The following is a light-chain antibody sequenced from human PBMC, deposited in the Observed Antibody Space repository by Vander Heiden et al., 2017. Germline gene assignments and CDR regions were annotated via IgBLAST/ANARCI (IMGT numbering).Light chain of an antibody. J-gene: IGKJ1*01. CDR2: KVS. CDR3: MQGTHWPWT. Sequence: DVVMTQSPLSLPVSLGQPASLSCRFTQSLVYSDGNNYLNWFHQRPGQSPRRLIYKVSNRDSGVPDRFSGSGSGTDFTLKISRVEAEDVGVYYCMQGTHWPWTFGQGTKLEIK. V-gene: IGKV2-30*01. CDR1: QSLVYSDGNNY.